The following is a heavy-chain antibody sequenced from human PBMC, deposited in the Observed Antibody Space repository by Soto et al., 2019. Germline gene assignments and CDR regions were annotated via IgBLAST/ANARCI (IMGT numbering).Heavy chain of an antibody. Sequence: SETLSLTCTVSGGSISSYYRSWIRQPAGKGLEWIGRIYTSGSTNYNPSLKSRVTMSVDTSKNQFSLKLSSVTAADTAVCYCASSLGSGRYYYPPGYWGHGTLVTVSS. CDR1: GGSISSYY. CDR2: IYTSGST. D-gene: IGHD3-10*01. J-gene: IGHJ4*01. CDR3: ASSLGSGRYYYPPGY. V-gene: IGHV4-4*07.